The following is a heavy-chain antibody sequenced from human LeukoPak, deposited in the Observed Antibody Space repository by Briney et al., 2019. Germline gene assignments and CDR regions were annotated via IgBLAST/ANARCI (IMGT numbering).Heavy chain of an antibody. CDR3: ARDSPRYNWNDKGIWFDP. D-gene: IGHD1-1*01. CDR2: ISAYNGNT. CDR1: GYTFTSYG. Sequence: ASVKVSCKASGYTFTSYGISWVRQAPGQGLEWMGWISAYNGNTNYAQKLQGRVTMTTDTSTSTAYMELRSLRSDDTAVYYCARDSPRYNWNDKGIWFDPWSQGTLVTVSS. V-gene: IGHV1-18*04. J-gene: IGHJ5*02.